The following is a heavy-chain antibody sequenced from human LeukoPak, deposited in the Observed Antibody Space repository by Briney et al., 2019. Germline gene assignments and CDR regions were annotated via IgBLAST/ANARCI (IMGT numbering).Heavy chain of an antibody. D-gene: IGHD6-13*01. CDR2: ISGSDSP. Sequence: PGGSLRLSCVASGFTFSTYAMSWVRQAPGKGLEWVSAISGSDSPYYADSAKGRFTISRDNSKNTLYLQMNSLRAEDTAVYYCAKGGITAAGSPPYFFDYWGQGTLVTVSS. V-gene: IGHV3-23*01. CDR3: AKGGITAAGSPPYFFDY. J-gene: IGHJ4*02. CDR1: GFTFSTYA.